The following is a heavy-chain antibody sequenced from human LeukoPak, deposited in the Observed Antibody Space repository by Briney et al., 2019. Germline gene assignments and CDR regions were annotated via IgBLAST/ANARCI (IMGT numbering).Heavy chain of an antibody. CDR1: GYTFTSYY. J-gene: IGHJ4*02. CDR3: ARTNRGYSYGYAFDY. CDR2: INPNSGGT. V-gene: IGHV1-2*02. Sequence: ASVKVSCKASGYTFTSYYMHWVRQAPGQGLEWMGWINPNSGGTNYAQKFQGRVTMTRDTSISTAYMELSRLRSDDTAVYYCARTNRGYSYGYAFDYWGQGTLVTVSS. D-gene: IGHD5-18*01.